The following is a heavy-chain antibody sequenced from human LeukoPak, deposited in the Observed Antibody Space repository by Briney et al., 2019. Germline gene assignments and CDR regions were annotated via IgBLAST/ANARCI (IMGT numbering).Heavy chain of an antibody. J-gene: IGHJ6*03. D-gene: IGHD3-10*01. CDR2: IYHSGST. CDR3: ARAGSGSYYLSYYYMDV. CDR1: GYSISSGYY. V-gene: IGHV4-38-2*01. Sequence: SETLSLTCAVSGYSISSGYYWGWIRQPPGKGLEWIGSIYHSGSTYYNPSLKSRVTISVDTSKNQFSLKLSSVTAADTAVYYSARAGSGSYYLSYYYMDVWGKGTTVTVSS.